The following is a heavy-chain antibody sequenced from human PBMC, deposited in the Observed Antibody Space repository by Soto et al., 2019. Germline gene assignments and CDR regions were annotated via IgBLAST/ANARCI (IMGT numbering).Heavy chain of an antibody. J-gene: IGHJ4*02. CDR2: TYYNGNA. Sequence: PSETLSLTCNVSGGSIDRSNYYWDWLRQPPGKGLEWIGTTYYNGNAYYNPSLRSRVSMSVDTSKNQFSLKLSSVTAADTAVYYCARDTYYYNSDGSKAPYFDDWGQGTLVTVSS. CDR1: GGSIDRSNYY. D-gene: IGHD3-22*01. V-gene: IGHV4-39*07. CDR3: ARDTYYYNSDGSKAPYFDD.